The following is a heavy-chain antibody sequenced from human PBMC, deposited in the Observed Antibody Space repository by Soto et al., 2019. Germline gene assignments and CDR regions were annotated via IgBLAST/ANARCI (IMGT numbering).Heavy chain of an antibody. CDR3: SRHDQSDLEPVVV. CDR1: GAGDTFSNYG. J-gene: IGHJ1*01. CDR2: TIPAFGTA. Sequence: QVHLVQSGAEVKSPGSAVKVSCKVSGAGDTFSNYGLNWVRQAPGQGLEWMGGTIPAFGTANYAQKFQGRVTVSADKAKATAYMELSSLRADDTAVYYCSRHDQSDLEPVVVWGQGTVVSVSS. V-gene: IGHV1-69*06. D-gene: IGHD3-3*01.